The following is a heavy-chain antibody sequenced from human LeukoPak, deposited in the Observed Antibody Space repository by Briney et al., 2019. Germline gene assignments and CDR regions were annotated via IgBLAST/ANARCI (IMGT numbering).Heavy chain of an antibody. J-gene: IGHJ4*02. CDR2: INAGNGNT. CDR3: ARDGFWRAVGGYFDY. CDR1: GYTFTSYA. D-gene: IGHD3-10*01. V-gene: IGHV1-3*01. Sequence: ASVKVSCKASGYTFTSYAMHWVRQAPGQRLEWMGWINAGNGNTKYSQKFQGRVTITRDTSASTAYMELSSLRSEDTAVYYCARDGFWRAVGGYFDYWGQGTLVTVSS.